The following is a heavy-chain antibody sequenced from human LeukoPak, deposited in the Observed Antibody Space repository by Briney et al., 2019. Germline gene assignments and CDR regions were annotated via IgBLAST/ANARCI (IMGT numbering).Heavy chain of an antibody. D-gene: IGHD1-1*01. V-gene: IGHV1-69-2*01. CDR1: ANTLTDYY. CDR3: ARKRPANFVFDL. Sequence: GATVKISCKASANTLTDYYIHWINQAPGKGLEWMGRVDPEDEEAIYAENFQGRVTITADTSTDTSYMDLSSLTSEDTALYFCARKRPANFVFDLWGQGTLVTVAS. J-gene: IGHJ4*02. CDR2: VDPEDEEA.